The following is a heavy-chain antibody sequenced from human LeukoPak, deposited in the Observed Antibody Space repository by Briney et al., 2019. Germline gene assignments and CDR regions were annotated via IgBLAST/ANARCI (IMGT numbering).Heavy chain of an antibody. D-gene: IGHD6-13*01. CDR3: AKATYSSSWNLYFDF. V-gene: IGHV3-23*01. CDR2: ISGSGYST. Sequence: GGSLRLSCAASGFTFSSHAMSWVRQAPGKGLGWVASISGSGYSTYYADSVKGRFTISTDNSKNTLFLHMNSPRAEDTAVYYCAKATYSSSWNLYFDFWGRGTLVTVSS. J-gene: IGHJ4*02. CDR1: GFTFSSHA.